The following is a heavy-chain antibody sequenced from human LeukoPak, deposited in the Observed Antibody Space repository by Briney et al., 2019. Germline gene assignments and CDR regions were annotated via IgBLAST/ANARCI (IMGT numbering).Heavy chain of an antibody. D-gene: IGHD6-19*01. CDR3: ASPLIAVAGTGY. CDR1: GYTFTGYY. CDR2: INPNSGGT. J-gene: IGHJ4*02. V-gene: IGHV1-2*02. Sequence: GASVKVSCTASGYTFTGYYMHWVRQAPGQGLKWMGWINPNSGGTNYAQKFQGRVTMTRDTSISTAYMELSRLRSDDTAVYYCASPLIAVAGTGYWGQGTLVTVSS.